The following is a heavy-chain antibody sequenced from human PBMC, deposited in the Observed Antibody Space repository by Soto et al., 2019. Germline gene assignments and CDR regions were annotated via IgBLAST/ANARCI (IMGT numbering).Heavy chain of an antibody. V-gene: IGHV4-59*01. Sequence: PSETLSLTCTVSCGSISSYHWSWIRQPPGKGLEWIGYIYYSGSTNYNPSLKSRVAISVDTSKNQFSLKLSSVTAADTAVYYCARDKPGDFWSGYNAFDIWGQGTMVTVSS. CDR3: ARDKPGDFWSGYNAFDI. D-gene: IGHD3-3*01. CDR2: IYYSGST. CDR1: CGSISSYH. J-gene: IGHJ3*02.